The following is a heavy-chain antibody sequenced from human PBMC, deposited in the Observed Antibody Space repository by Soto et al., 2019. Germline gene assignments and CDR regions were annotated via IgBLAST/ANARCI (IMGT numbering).Heavy chain of an antibody. J-gene: IGHJ2*01. CDR3: ARDTSGGHHIRNWYFDL. V-gene: IGHV3-7*05. CDR1: GFTFSSYW. CDR2: IKQDGSEK. D-gene: IGHD2-15*01. Sequence: EVQLVESGGGLVQPGGSLRLSCAASGFTFSSYWMSWVRQAPGKGLEWVANIKQDGSEKYYVDSVKGRFTISRDNAKNSLYLQMNSLRAEATAVYYCARDTSGGHHIRNWYFDLWGRGTLVTVSS.